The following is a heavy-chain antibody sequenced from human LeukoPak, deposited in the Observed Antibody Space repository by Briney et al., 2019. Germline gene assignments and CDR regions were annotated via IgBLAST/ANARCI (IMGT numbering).Heavy chain of an antibody. CDR3: ARVPGYSSSWYFSPSYYYYMDV. CDR1: GGTFSSYA. V-gene: IGHV1-18*01. J-gene: IGHJ6*03. Sequence: ASVKVSCKASGGTFSSYAISWVRQAPGQGLEWMGRISAYNGNTNYAQKLQGGVTMTTDTSTSTAYMELRSLRSDDTAVYYCARVPGYSSSWYFSPSYYYYMDVWGKGTTVTVSS. CDR2: ISAYNGNT. D-gene: IGHD6-13*01.